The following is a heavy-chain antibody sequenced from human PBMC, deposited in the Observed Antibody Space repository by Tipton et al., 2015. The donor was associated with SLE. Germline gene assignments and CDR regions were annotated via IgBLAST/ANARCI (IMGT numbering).Heavy chain of an antibody. Sequence: SLRLSCAASGFMFENYAMSWVRQAPGKGLEWVSGINRNGGSTGYGDSVKGRFTISRDSAEKSLYLQMNGLRAEDTALYYCARDLYPYGMEVWGQGTTVTVSS. CDR1: GFMFENYA. V-gene: IGHV3-20*04. CDR3: ARDLYPYGMEV. J-gene: IGHJ6*02. D-gene: IGHD3-10*01. CDR2: INRNGGST.